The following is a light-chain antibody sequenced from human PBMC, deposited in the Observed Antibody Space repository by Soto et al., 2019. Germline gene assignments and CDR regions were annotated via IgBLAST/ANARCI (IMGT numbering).Light chain of an antibody. V-gene: IGKV3-20*01. J-gene: IGKJ1*01. CDR2: GAS. CDR3: QQYGSSPRT. Sequence: IVLTQSPGTLSLSPGERATLSCRASQSVSASHLAWYQQKPGQAPRLLIYGASSRATGIPDRCSGSGSGTDFTLTIRRLEPEDFAVYYCQQYGSSPRTFGHGTKVEIK. CDR1: QSVSASH.